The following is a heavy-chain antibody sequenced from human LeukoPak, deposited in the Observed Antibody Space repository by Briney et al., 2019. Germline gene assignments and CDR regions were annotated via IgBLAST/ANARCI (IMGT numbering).Heavy chain of an antibody. Sequence: PGGSLRLSCAASGFTFSSYAMNWVRQAPGKGLEWVAFISYDGSNKYYADSVKGRFTISRDNSKNTLYLQMNSLRAEDTAVYYCARESPSSGWYGWGQGTLVTVSS. CDR3: ARESPSSGWYG. D-gene: IGHD6-19*01. CDR2: ISYDGSNK. J-gene: IGHJ4*02. V-gene: IGHV3-30-3*01. CDR1: GFTFSSYA.